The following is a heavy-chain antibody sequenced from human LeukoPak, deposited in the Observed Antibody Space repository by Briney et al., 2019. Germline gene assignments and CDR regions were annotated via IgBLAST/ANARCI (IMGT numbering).Heavy chain of an antibody. J-gene: IGHJ4*02. Sequence: GGSLRLSCAASGFTVSSDYMSWVRQAPGKGLEWVSVIYTSGSTSYAASVKGRFTVFRDNSKNTLYPQMNSLRAEDTAVYYCANQVRGYSYGYVHYWGQGTLVTVSS. CDR1: GFTVSSDY. CDR2: IYTSGST. D-gene: IGHD5-18*01. V-gene: IGHV3-53*01. CDR3: ANQVRGYSYGYVHY.